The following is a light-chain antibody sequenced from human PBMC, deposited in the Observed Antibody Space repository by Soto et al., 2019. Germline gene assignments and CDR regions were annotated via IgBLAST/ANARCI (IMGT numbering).Light chain of an antibody. V-gene: IGLV1-44*01. CDR2: NNN. CDR1: SSNIGTNA. J-gene: IGLJ1*01. CDR3: QSYDSSLSGSYV. Sequence: QSVLAQPPSASGTPGQRVTISCSGGSSNIGTNAVNWYQQLPGTAPKLLIYNNNQRPSGVPDRFSGSKSGTSASLAITGLQAEDEADYYCQSYDSSLSGSYVFGTGTKVTVL.